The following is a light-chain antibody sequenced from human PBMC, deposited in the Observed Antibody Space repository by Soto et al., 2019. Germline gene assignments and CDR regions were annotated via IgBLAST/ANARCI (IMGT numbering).Light chain of an antibody. Sequence: EILMTQSPATLSVSPRERATLSCKASQSVNIYLAWYQQKPGQAPRLLIFGASSTATGIPARFSGSGSGTEFNLNISSLQSEDFAVYCCQQYDDWLRLTFGGGTKVEIK. CDR3: QQYDDWLRLT. J-gene: IGKJ4*01. CDR2: GAS. CDR1: QSVNIY. V-gene: IGKV3D-15*01.